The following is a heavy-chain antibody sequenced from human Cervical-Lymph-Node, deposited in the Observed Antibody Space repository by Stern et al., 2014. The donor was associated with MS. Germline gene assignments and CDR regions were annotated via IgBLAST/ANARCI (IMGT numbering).Heavy chain of an antibody. Sequence: EVQLGESGGNFVQPGGSLRLSCAASGFSFSSNWMTWVRQALGKGLEWVASINPDGSEKWYADSVKGRFTSSRDNAENSLYLQINSLTVEDTAVYYCTRDARYSRDYWGQGTLVTVSS. CDR2: INPDGSEK. CDR1: GFSFSSNW. CDR3: TRDARYSRDY. D-gene: IGHD1-14*01. J-gene: IGHJ4*02. V-gene: IGHV3-7*01.